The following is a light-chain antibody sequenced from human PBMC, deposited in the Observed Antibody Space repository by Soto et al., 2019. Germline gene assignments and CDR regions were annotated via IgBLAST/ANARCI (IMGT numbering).Light chain of an antibody. CDR1: QGISSY. J-gene: IGKJ1*01. CDR2: AAS. Sequence: AIRMTQSPSSFSASTGDRVTITCRASQGISSYLAWYQQKPGKAPKLLIYAASTLQSGVPSRFSGSGSGTDFTLTISCLQSEDFATYYCQQHYSYPTFGQGTKVEIK. CDR3: QQHYSYPT. V-gene: IGKV1-8*01.